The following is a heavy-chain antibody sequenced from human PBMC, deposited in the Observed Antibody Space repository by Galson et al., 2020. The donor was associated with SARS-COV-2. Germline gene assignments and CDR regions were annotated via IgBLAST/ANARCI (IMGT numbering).Heavy chain of an antibody. CDR2: IYYTGIT. J-gene: IGHJ4*02. D-gene: IGHD3-22*01. V-gene: IGHV4-59*08. CDR1: GGSISRYF. Sequence: SETLSLTCTVSGGSISRYFWSWIRQSPGEGLEWMGDIYYTGITNHNPSLKGRVTISIDTSRYQFSLRLSSVTAADTAMYYCAGVTNYYDSRRFPKRWIDRWGLGTLVTVSA. CDR3: AGVTNYYDSRRFPKRWIDR.